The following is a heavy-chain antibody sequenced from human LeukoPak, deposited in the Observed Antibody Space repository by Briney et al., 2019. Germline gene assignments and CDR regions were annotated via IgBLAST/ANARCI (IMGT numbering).Heavy chain of an antibody. D-gene: IGHD7-27*01. CDR2: IYYSGST. CDR1: GGSISSGDYY. J-gene: IGHJ4*02. Sequence: SQTLSLTCTVSGGSISSGDYYWSWIRQPPGKGLEWIGYIYYSGSTYYNPSLKSRVTISVDTSKNQFSLRLSSVTAADTAVYYCARKTGDLYYFDYWGQGTLVTVSS. V-gene: IGHV4-30-4*01. CDR3: ARKTGDLYYFDY.